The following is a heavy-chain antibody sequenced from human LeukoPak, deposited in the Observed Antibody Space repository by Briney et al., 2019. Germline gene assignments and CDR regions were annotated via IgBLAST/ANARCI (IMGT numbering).Heavy chain of an antibody. J-gene: IGHJ4*02. CDR2: FYYSGST. CDR1: GASVSTYY. Sequence: PSEILSLTCTVSGASVSTYYWNWIRQPPGKGLEWIGYFYYSGSTNYSPPLKSRVTISVDTSKNQFSLKLSSVTAADTAVYYCARDTRFWSGYAYFDFWGQGILVTVSS. D-gene: IGHD3-3*01. CDR3: ARDTRFWSGYAYFDF. V-gene: IGHV4-59*02.